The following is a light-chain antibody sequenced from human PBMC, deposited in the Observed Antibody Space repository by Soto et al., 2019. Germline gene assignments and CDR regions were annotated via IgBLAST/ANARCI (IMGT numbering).Light chain of an antibody. Sequence: QSALTQPASVSGSPGQSITISCTGTSSDVGSYNLVSWYQQYPGKAPKLIFYEVNKRPSGVSTRFSASKSDNTASLTISGLQAEDEADYYCCSYAGGSTGMFGGGTKLTVL. CDR3: CSYAGGSTGM. CDR1: SSDVGSYNL. J-gene: IGLJ3*02. V-gene: IGLV2-23*02. CDR2: EVN.